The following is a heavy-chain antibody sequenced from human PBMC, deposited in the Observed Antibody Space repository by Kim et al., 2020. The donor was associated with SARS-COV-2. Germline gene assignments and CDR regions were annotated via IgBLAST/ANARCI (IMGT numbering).Heavy chain of an antibody. CDR3: ARDGESSSWINWFDP. Sequence: PALKSRVTISVDTSKNQFSLKLSSVTAADTAVYYCARDGESSSWINWFDPWGQGTLVTVSS. V-gene: IGHV4-31*02. D-gene: IGHD6-13*01. J-gene: IGHJ5*02.